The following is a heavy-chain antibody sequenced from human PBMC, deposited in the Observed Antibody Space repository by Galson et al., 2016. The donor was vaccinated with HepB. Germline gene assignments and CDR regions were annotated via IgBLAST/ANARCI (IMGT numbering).Heavy chain of an antibody. V-gene: IGHV4-39*01. D-gene: IGHD6-19*01. CDR2: IYSSEDT. J-gene: IGHJ6*03. CDR1: GGSISSDYY. Sequence: SETLSLTCIVSGGSISSDYYWGWIRQPPGRGLEWIGSIYSSEDTYYNPSLKSRVTISVDTPKNQFSLRLDSVTAADTGLYYCATGIVVAGKYYYHYMDVWGKGPRSPSP. CDR3: ATGIVVAGKYYYHYMDV.